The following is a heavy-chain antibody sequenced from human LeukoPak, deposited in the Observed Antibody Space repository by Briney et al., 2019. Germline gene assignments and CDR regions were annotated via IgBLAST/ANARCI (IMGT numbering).Heavy chain of an antibody. CDR3: ARDKRKPGIAATGSPFDP. D-gene: IGHD6-13*01. CDR2: IYHSGST. V-gene: IGHV4-30-2*01. Sequence: PSETLSLTCTVSGGSISSGGYYWSWIRQPPGKGLEWIGYIYHSGSTYYNPSLKSRVTISVDGFKNQFSLKLSSVTVADTAVYYCARDKRKPGIAATGSPFDPWGQGTLVTVPS. CDR1: GGSISSGGYY. J-gene: IGHJ5*02.